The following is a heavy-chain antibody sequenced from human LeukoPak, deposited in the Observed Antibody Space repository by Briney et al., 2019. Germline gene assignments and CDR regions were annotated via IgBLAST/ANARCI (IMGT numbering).Heavy chain of an antibody. J-gene: IGHJ3*02. V-gene: IGHV1-69*06. Sequence: SVKVSCKASGGTFSSYAISWVRQAPGQGLEWMGGIIPMFDTADFAQKFQGRVTITADTSTSTAYMQLSSLRSEDTAVYYCARARSGPYGSGSLDAFDIWGRGTMVTVSS. CDR2: IIPMFDTA. CDR1: GGTFSSYA. D-gene: IGHD3-10*01. CDR3: ARARSGPYGSGSLDAFDI.